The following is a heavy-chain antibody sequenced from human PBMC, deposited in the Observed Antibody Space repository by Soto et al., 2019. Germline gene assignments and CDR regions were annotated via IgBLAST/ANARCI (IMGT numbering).Heavy chain of an antibody. D-gene: IGHD1-1*01. J-gene: IGHJ4*02. Sequence: QVQLAQSGAAVKKPGSSVKVSCTASGGTFSSYVISWVRQAPGQGLEWMGGIIPIFDTPNYAQKFQGRVTITADESTSTAYMELSSLRSEDTAVYYCARVASRNNYFDYWGQGTLVTVSS. CDR1: GGTFSSYV. CDR3: ARVASRNNYFDY. V-gene: IGHV1-69*12. CDR2: IIPIFDTP.